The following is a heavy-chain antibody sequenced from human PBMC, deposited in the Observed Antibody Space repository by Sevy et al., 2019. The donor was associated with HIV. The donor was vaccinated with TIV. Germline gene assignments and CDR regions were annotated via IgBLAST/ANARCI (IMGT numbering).Heavy chain of an antibody. J-gene: IGHJ4*02. Sequence: GGSLRLSCAASGFTFSAYGMHWVRQAPRKGLEWVAVMSYDRTNKYYGDSVKGRFTISRDNSKNTLYLQMNSLRTEDTAVYYCATNMVHAGAYDSYFNFWGQGSLVTVSS. V-gene: IGHV3-30*03. D-gene: IGHD3-10*01. CDR3: ATNMVHAGAYDSYFNF. CDR2: MSYDRTNK. CDR1: GFTFSAYG.